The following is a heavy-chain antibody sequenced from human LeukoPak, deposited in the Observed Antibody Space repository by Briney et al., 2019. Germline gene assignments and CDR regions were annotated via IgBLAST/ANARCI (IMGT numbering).Heavy chain of an antibody. CDR1: GGSISSYY. CDR3: ARHRAYSSSSPFDY. J-gene: IGHJ4*02. D-gene: IGHD6-6*01. V-gene: IGHV4-59*08. Sequence: SETLSLTCTVSGGSISSYYWSWIRQPPGKGLEWIGYIYYTGSTNYNPSLKSRVTMFVDMSKNQFSLRLSSVTAADTAVYYCARHRAYSSSSPFDYWGQGTLVTVSS. CDR2: IYYTGST.